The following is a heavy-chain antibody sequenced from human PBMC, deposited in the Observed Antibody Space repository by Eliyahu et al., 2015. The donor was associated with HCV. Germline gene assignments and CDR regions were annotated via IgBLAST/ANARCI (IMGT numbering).Heavy chain of an antibody. Sequence: EVQLVESGGGLVQPGGSLRLSCVASGFTFSDHYMDWVRQAPGKGLEWVGRIRNKANRYTTEYAASVKGRFTISRDDAKNSVYVQMNSLKTEDTAVYYCARRPTTDAGFDSWGQGTLVTVSS. CDR2: IRNKANRYTT. J-gene: IGHJ4*02. CDR1: GFTFSDHY. CDR3: ARRPTTDAGFDS. D-gene: IGHD1-26*01. V-gene: IGHV3-72*01.